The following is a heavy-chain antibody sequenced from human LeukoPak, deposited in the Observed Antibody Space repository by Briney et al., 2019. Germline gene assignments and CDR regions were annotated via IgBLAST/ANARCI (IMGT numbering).Heavy chain of an antibody. J-gene: IGHJ4*02. CDR3: ATSRIMATVSPFDY. CDR1: GYSFTSYW. D-gene: IGHD5-24*01. Sequence: GESRKISCKGSGYSFTSYWIGWVRQMPGKGLEWMGIIYPGDSDTRYSPSFQGQVTFSADNSIGTAYLQWSSLKASDTAMYYCATSRIMATVSPFDYWGAGNLGTVSS. CDR2: IYPGDSDT. V-gene: IGHV5-51*01.